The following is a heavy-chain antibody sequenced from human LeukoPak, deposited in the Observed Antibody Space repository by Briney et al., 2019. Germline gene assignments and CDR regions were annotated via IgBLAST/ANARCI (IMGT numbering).Heavy chain of an antibody. CDR3: ARLEWYYYDSSGYGYFDY. CDR1: GGSISSYY. V-gene: IGHV4-59*12. CDR2: IYYSGST. D-gene: IGHD3-22*01. Sequence: SETLSLTCTVSGGSISSYYWSWIRQPPGKGLEWIGYIYYSGSTNYNPSLKSRVTISVDTSKNQFSLKLSSVTAADTAVYYCARLEWYYYDSSGYGYFDYWGQGTLVTVSS. J-gene: IGHJ4*02.